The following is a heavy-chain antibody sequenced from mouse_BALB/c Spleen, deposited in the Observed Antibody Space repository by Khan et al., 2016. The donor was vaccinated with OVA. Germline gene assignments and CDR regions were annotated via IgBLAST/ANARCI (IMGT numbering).Heavy chain of an antibody. D-gene: IGHD2-14*01. V-gene: IGHV1-4*01. CDR3: ARDGAYYRSDGWFAY. CDR1: GYTFTSYT. CDR2: INPSSGYT. Sequence: QVQLQQSGAELARPGASVKMSCKASGYTFTSYTIHWIKQRPGQGLEWIGYINPSSGYTNYNQKFKDKATLTAAKSSTTAYMQLSSLTSDDSAVYYCARDGAYYRSDGWFAYWGQGTLVTVSA. J-gene: IGHJ3*01.